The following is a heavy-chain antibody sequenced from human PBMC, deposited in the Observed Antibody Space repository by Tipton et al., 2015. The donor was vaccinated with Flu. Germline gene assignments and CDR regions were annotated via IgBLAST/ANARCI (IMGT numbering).Heavy chain of an antibody. CDR1: GFTFKDYA. Sequence: QLVQSGGGLVQSGRSLRLSCVASGFTFKDYAMHWVRQAPGKGLEWVSEINWNSKNVGYADSVKGRFTISRDDAKNSLYLQMNTLRPEDAALYYCAKGDYRGSGGYADYWGQGALVTVSS. J-gene: IGHJ4*02. D-gene: IGHD3-10*01. CDR2: INWNSKNV. CDR3: AKGDYRGSGGYADY. V-gene: IGHV3-9*01.